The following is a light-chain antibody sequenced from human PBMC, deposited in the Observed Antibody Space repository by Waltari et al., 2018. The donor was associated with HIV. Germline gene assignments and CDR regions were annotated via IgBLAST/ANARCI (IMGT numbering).Light chain of an antibody. Sequence: SYKLTQTPSVSVSPGQTARINCSRGALPKKFSSWYRQKPGQAPVLLTDKDIERPSGIPERISGSRSGTGVTLTISGVQAEDEADYYCQSTDHDGTWVFGGGTKLTVL. CDR1: ALPKKF. CDR3: QSTDHDGTWV. CDR2: KDI. V-gene: IGLV3-25*03. J-gene: IGLJ3*02.